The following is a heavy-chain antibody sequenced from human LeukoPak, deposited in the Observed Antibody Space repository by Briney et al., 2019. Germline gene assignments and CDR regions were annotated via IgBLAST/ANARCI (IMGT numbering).Heavy chain of an antibody. CDR1: GFTFSSYS. D-gene: IGHD3-9*01. V-gene: IGHV3-48*01. Sequence: GGSLRLSCAASGFTFSSYSMNWVRQAPGKGLEWVSYISSSCSTIYYADSVKGRFTISRDNTKNSLYLQMKSLRTEDTAVYYCARDHGFLKGGLRYFDWSPRGYYFDYWGQGTLVTVSS. J-gene: IGHJ4*02. CDR3: ARDHGFLKGGLRYFDWSPRGYYFDY. CDR2: ISSSCSTI.